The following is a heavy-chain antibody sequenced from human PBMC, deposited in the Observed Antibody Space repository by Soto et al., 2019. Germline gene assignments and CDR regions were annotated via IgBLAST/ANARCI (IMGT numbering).Heavy chain of an antibody. CDR1: GFSLSNARMG. V-gene: IGHV2-26*01. J-gene: IGHJ6*02. CDR2: IFSNDEK. CDR3: ARTPTNWNPRSDPYYYYYGMDV. D-gene: IGHD1-20*01. Sequence: QVTLKESGPVLVKPTETLTLTCTVSGFSLSNARMGVSWIRQPPGKALEWLAHIFSNDEKAYSTSLKSRLTISKDTSKSQVVLTLTNRDPVDTATYYCARTPTNWNPRSDPYYYYYGMDVWGQGTTVTVSS.